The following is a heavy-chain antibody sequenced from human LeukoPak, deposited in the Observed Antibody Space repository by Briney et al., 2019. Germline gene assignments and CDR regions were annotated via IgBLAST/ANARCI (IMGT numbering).Heavy chain of an antibody. V-gene: IGHV3-48*01. CDR3: ARDTSGSYG. Sequence: PGGSLTLSCQASGFTFPMYAMSWVRQAPGKGLEWVSYISSSSSTIYYADSVKGRFTISRDNAKNSLYLQMNSLRAEDTAVYYCARDTSGSYGWGQGTLVTVSS. J-gene: IGHJ4*02. CDR2: ISSSSSTI. D-gene: IGHD1-26*01. CDR1: GFTFPMYA.